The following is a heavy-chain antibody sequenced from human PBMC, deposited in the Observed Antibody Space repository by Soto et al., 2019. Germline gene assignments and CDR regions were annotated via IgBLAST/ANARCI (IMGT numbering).Heavy chain of an antibody. CDR1: GYTFRNYG. Sequence: ASVKVSCKASGYTFRNYGINWVRQATGQGPEWMGWMNPDSANTGYAQKFQDRVTLTRDTAINTAYMELSGLTSGDTAVYYCVRGRLRYCSHTSCYAFQHWGQGTLVTVSS. V-gene: IGHV1-8*01. J-gene: IGHJ1*01. CDR3: VRGRLRYCSHTSCYAFQH. D-gene: IGHD2-2*01. CDR2: MNPDSANT.